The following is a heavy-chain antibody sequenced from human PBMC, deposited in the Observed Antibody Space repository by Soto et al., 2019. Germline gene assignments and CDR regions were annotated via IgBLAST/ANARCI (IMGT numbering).Heavy chain of an antibody. CDR3: AKGGYPNPPHYYGMDV. Sequence: GGPLRLSCAASRFTFSSYGMHWVRQAPGKGLEWVAVISYDGSNKYYADSVKGRFTISRDNSKNTLYLQMNSLRAEDTAVYYCAKGGYPNPPHYYGMDVWGQGTTVTVSS. V-gene: IGHV3-30*18. D-gene: IGHD5-12*01. J-gene: IGHJ6*02. CDR2: ISYDGSNK. CDR1: RFTFSSYG.